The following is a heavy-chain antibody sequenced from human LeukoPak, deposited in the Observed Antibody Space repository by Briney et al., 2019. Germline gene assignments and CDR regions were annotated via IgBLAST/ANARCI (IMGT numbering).Heavy chain of an antibody. Sequence: PSETLSLTCTVSGGSISSDYWSWIRQPPGKGLEWVGYIYHSGSTNYNPSLKSRVTISIDTSKTQFSLRLSSVTAADTAVYYCARRYYDSSGYGDWGQGTLVTVSS. V-gene: IGHV4-59*01. CDR1: GGSISSDY. CDR3: ARRYYDSSGYGD. CDR2: IYHSGST. D-gene: IGHD3-22*01. J-gene: IGHJ4*02.